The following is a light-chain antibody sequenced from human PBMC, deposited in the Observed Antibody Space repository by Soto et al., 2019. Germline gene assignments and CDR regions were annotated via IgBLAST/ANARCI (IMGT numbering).Light chain of an antibody. CDR1: QSVSSY. CDR3: QQRSNWPPLT. J-gene: IGKJ4*01. Sequence: EIVLTQSPATLPLSPGERSTLSCRASQSVSSYLAWYQQKPGQAPRLLIYDASNRATGIPARFSGSGSGTDFTLTISSLEPEYFAVYYCQQRSNWPPLTFGGGTKVDLK. CDR2: DAS. V-gene: IGKV3-11*01.